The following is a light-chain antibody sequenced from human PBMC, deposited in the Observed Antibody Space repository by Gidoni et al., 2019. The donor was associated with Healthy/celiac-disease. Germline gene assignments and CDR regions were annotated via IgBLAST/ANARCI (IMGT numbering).Light chain of an antibody. CDR3: QVWDSSSDHVV. J-gene: IGLJ2*01. CDR1: NIGNKS. V-gene: IGLV3-21*03. CDR2: DDS. Sequence: SYVLTQPPSASVAPGKTARITCGGNNIGNKSVHWYQQKPVQAPVLVVYDDSDRPSGCTERCSGSNSGNTATLTISRVEAGDEADYDCQVWDSSSDHVVFGGGTKLTVL.